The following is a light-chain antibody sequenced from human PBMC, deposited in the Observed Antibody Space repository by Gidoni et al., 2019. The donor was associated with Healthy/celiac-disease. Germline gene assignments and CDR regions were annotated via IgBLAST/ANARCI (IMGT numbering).Light chain of an antibody. J-gene: IGKJ4*01. CDR1: QSVAGSH. V-gene: IGKV3-20*01. CDR3: QQYGSSHT. Sequence: IVLTQSPGTLSLSPGERATLSCRASQSVAGSHLAWYQQKPGQAPRLLIYDASSRATGIPDRFSGSGSGTDFTLTISKLEPEDFAVYYCQQYGSSHTVXGXTKVEIK. CDR2: DAS.